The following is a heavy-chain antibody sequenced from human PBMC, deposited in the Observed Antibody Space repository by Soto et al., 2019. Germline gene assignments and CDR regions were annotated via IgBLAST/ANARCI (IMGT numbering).Heavy chain of an antibody. CDR1: GGSISSGGYY. D-gene: IGHD4-17*01. V-gene: IGHV4-31*03. CDR3: ARSAGRGDYVFDY. Sequence: PSETLSLTCTVSGGSISSGGYYWSWIRQHPGKGLEWIGYIYYSGSTYYNPSLKSRVTISVDTSKNQFSLKLSSVTAADTAVYYCARSAGRGDYVFDYWGQGTLVTVSS. J-gene: IGHJ4*02. CDR2: IYYSGST.